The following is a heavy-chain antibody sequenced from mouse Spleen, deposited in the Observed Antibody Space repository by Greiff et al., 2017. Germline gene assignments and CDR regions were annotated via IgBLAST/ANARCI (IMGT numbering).Heavy chain of an antibody. V-gene: IGHV1-74*01. Sequence: VQLQQSWAELVKPGASVKVSCKASGYTFTSYWMHWVKQRPGQGLEWIGRIHPSDSDTNYNQKFKGKATLTVDKSSSTAYMQLSSLTSEDSAVYYCAIDMITTFAYWGQGTLVTVSA. CDR3: AIDMITTFAY. CDR1: GYTFTSYW. J-gene: IGHJ3*01. CDR2: IHPSDSDT. D-gene: IGHD2-4*01.